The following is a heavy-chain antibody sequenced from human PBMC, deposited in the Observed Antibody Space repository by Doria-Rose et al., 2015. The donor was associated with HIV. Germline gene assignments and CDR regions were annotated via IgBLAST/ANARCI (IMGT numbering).Heavy chain of an antibody. CDR1: GVSLSSPGMG. D-gene: IGHD6-13*01. CDR2: IFSDDER. J-gene: IGHJ4*02. CDR3: ARIKSSRWYHKYYFDF. Sequence: QVRLVQSGPELVKPTETLTLTCTVSGVSLSSPGMGVSWIRQPPGKALEWLANIFSDDERSYKPSLKSRLTISRCTSKSQVVLTMTDMDPVDTATYYCARIKSSRWYHKYYFDFWGQGTLVIVSA. V-gene: IGHV2-26*01.